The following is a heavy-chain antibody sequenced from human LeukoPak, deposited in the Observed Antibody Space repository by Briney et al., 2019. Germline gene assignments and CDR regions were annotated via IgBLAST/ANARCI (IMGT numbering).Heavy chain of an antibody. CDR3: ARDPRDCSSTSCYLDY. D-gene: IGHD2-2*01. CDR2: IIPILGIA. V-gene: IGHV1-69*02. CDR1: GGTFSSYT. Sequence: SVKVSCKASGGTFSSYTISWVRQAPGQGLEWMGRIIPILGIANYAQKFQGRVTITADKSTSTAYMELSSLRSEDTAVYYCARDPRDCSSTSCYLDYWGQGTLVTVSS. J-gene: IGHJ4*02.